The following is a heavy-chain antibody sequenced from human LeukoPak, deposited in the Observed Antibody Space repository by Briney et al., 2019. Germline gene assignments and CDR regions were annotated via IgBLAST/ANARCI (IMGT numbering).Heavy chain of an antibody. D-gene: IGHD3-3*01. CDR2: ISWNSGSI. Sequence: SLRLSCAASGFTFDDYAMHWVRQAPGKGLEWVSGISWNSGSIGYADSVKGRFTISRDNAKNSLYLQMNSLRAEDMALYYCAKGYTIFGVVIRGGTLDASDIWGQGTMVTVSS. CDR3: AKGYTIFGVVIRGGTLDASDI. CDR1: GFTFDDYA. V-gene: IGHV3-9*03. J-gene: IGHJ3*02.